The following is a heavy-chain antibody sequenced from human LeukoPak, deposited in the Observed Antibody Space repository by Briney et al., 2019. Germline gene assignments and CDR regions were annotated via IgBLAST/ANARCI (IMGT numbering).Heavy chain of an antibody. D-gene: IGHD3-22*01. CDR2: ISNDGGGT. Sequence: GGSLRLSCAASGFIFNNYGLIWVRQAPGKGLQWVSAISNDGGGTTYADFVKGRFTISRDNSKNTLFLQMSSLRAEDTAVYYCARQGDSSGQYYFDYRGQGTLVTVSS. V-gene: IGHV3-23*01. CDR1: GFIFNNYG. CDR3: ARQGDSSGQYYFDY. J-gene: IGHJ4*02.